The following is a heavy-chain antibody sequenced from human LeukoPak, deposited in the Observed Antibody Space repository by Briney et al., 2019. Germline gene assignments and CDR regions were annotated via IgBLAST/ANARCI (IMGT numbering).Heavy chain of an antibody. CDR2: ISYDGSNK. J-gene: IGHJ4*02. D-gene: IGHD6-13*01. V-gene: IGHV3-30*18. Sequence: GGSLRLSCAASGFTFSSYGMHWVRQAPGKGLEWVAVISYDGSNKYYADSVKGRFTISRDNSKNTLYLQMNSLRAEDTAVYYCAKGGSSWYISLTGTFLPDYWGQGTLVTVSS. CDR3: AKGGSSWYISLTGTFLPDY. CDR1: GFTFSSYG.